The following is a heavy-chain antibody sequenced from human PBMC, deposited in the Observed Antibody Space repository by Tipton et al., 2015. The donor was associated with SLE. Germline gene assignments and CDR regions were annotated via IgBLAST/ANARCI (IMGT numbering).Heavy chain of an antibody. CDR3: ARRGVVVTAIDY. CDR2: IYYSGST. V-gene: IGHV4-39*01. CDR1: GGSISSSSYY. D-gene: IGHD2-21*02. Sequence: TLSLTCTVSGGSISSSSYYRGWIRQPPGKGLEWIGSIYYSGSTYYNPSLKSRVTISVDTSKNQFSLKLSSVTAADTAVYYCARRGVVVTAIDYWGQGTLVTVSS. J-gene: IGHJ4*02.